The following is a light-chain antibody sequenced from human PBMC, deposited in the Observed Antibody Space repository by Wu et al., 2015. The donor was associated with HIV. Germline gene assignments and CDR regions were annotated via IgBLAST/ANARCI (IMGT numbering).Light chain of an antibody. CDR2: DAS. V-gene: IGKV1-13*02. Sequence: AIQLTQSPSSLSASVGDRVTITCRASQGISNDLAWYQHKPGIAPKLLIYDASTLESGVPSRFSGSGSGADFTLTISSLQPEDFATYYCQQVSSFPLTFGGGSKVESK. CDR3: QQVSSFPLT. J-gene: IGKJ4*01. CDR1: QGISND.